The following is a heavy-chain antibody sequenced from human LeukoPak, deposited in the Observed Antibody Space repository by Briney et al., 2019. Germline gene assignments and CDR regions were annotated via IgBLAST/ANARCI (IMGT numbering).Heavy chain of an antibody. V-gene: IGHV3-21*01. CDR3: ARDSIAAAGGIDY. J-gene: IGHJ4*02. Sequence: PGGSLRLSCAASGFTFSSYSMNWVRQAPGKGLEWVSSISSSSSYIYYADSVKGRFTISRDNAKNSLYLQMNSLRAEDTAVYYCARDSIAAAGGIDYWGQGTLVTVSS. CDR2: ISSSSSYI. CDR1: GFTFSSYS. D-gene: IGHD6-13*01.